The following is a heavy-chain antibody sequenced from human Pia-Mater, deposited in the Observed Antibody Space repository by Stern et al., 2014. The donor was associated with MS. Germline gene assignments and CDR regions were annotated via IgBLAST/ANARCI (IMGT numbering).Heavy chain of an antibody. CDR1: GDYINSSNW. J-gene: IGHJ4*02. V-gene: IGHV4-4*02. D-gene: IGHD3-16*01. CDR3: ATIGGGDY. Sequence: DQLVESGPGLVKPSGTLSLTCAISGDYINSSNWWSWVRQPPGKGLEWIGEIYHSGSTSYNPSLTSRVTLSDDTPKTQFSSNLDSVTAADPAVYYCATIGGGDYWGQGILVTVSS. CDR2: IYHSGST.